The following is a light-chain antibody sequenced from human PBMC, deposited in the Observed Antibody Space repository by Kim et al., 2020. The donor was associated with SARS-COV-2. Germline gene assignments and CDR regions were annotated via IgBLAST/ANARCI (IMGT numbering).Light chain of an antibody. CDR2: GAS. CDR1: QSVSSN. CDR3: QQYNNWPPLT. V-gene: IGKV3-15*01. J-gene: IGKJ2*01. Sequence: GSPGERATLACRASQSVSSNLAWYQQKPGQAPRLLIYGASTRATGIPARFSGSGSGTEFTLTISSLQSEDFAVYYCQQYNNWPPLTFGQGTKLEI.